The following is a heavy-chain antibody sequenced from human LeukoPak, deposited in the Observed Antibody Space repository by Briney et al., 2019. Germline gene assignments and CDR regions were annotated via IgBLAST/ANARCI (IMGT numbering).Heavy chain of an antibody. Sequence: SETLSLTCTVSGDSISACYWSWIRQPPGKGLEWIGYIYYSGSTYYNPSLKSRVTISVDTSKNQFSLRLTSVTAADTAVYFCARDGGGAARLVADAFDIWGQGTMVTVSS. J-gene: IGHJ3*02. CDR1: GDSISACY. CDR3: ARDGGGAARLVADAFDI. V-gene: IGHV4-59*01. D-gene: IGHD6-6*01. CDR2: IYYSGST.